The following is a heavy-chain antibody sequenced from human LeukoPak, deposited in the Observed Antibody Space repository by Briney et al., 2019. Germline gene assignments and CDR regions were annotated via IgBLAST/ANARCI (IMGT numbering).Heavy chain of an antibody. CDR1: GYTFTSYD. D-gene: IGHD3-22*01. CDR2: MNPNSGNT. J-gene: IGHJ4*02. CDR3: ARGVAYDSSGVGDY. Sequence: GASVKVSCKASGYTFTSYDINWVRQATGQGLEWMGWMNPNSGNTGYAQKFQGRVTITRNTSISTAYMELSSLRSEDTAVYYCARGVAYDSSGVGDYWGQGTLVNVYS. V-gene: IGHV1-8*03.